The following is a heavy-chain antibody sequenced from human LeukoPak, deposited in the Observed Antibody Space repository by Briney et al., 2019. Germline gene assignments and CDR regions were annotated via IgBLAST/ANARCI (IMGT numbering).Heavy chain of an antibody. J-gene: IGHJ4*02. Sequence: GGSLRLSCAASGFTFSSYAMHWVRQAPGKGLEWVAVISYDGSNKYYADSVKGRFTISRDNSKNTLYLQMNSLRAEDTAVYYCARDRDHYDATVRAYYFDYWGQGTLVTVSS. V-gene: IGHV3-30*04. CDR3: ARDRDHYDATVRAYYFDY. CDR2: ISYDGSNK. D-gene: IGHD3-22*01. CDR1: GFTFSSYA.